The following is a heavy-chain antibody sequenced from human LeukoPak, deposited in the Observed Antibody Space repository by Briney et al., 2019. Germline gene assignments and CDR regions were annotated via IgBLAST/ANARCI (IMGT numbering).Heavy chain of an antibody. J-gene: IGHJ4*02. V-gene: IGHV1-3*03. D-gene: IGHD6-19*01. CDR2: ITTGRGET. CDR3: ARGGKQWRGGNYFDS. Sequence: GASVKVSCKASGYTFTSYGISWVRQAPGQSLEWMGWITTGRGETRYSQEFQRRITLTRDTSASTVYMDLSDLRSEDTAIYYCARGGKQWRGGNYFDSWGQGTLVAVSS. CDR1: GYTFTSYG.